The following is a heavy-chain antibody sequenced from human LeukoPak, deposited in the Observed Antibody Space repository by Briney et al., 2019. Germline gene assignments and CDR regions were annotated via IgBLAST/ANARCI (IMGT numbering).Heavy chain of an antibody. D-gene: IGHD6-13*01. CDR2: IYYSGST. Sequence: PSETLSLTCAVYGGSFSGYYWSWIRQSPGKGLEWIGYIYYSGSTNYNPSLKSRVTISVDTSKNQFSLKLSSVTAADTAVYYCARNRRYSSSWLPLPIDYWGQGTLVTVSS. CDR3: ARNRRYSSSWLPLPIDY. CDR1: GGSFSGYY. V-gene: IGHV4-59*01. J-gene: IGHJ4*02.